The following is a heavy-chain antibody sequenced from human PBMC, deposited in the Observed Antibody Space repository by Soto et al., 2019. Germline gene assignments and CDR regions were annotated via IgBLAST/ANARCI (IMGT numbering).Heavy chain of an antibody. V-gene: IGHV1-69*08. CDR2: IIPFLNTA. D-gene: IGHD5-18*01. J-gene: IGHJ6*02. CDR3: ARDPSTADGAGYAMDI. Sequence: QLQLVQSGAEVKKPGSSVKVSCKASGVTFITYTIAWVRQAPGQGLEWMGRIIPFLNTANYAPKFQDRVTITAYKSTITAYMELRRLRPEDTALYYCARDPSTADGAGYAMDIWCQGTTVTVSS. CDR1: GVTFITYT.